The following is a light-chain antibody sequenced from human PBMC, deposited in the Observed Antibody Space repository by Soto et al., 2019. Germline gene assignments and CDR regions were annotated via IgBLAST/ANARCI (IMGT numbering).Light chain of an antibody. CDR2: EDT. Sequence: QSALTQPASVSGSPGQSITISCTGTSSDVGSYDLVSWYQQPPGKAPKLMIYEDTKRPSGISTRFSGSKSGNAASLTISGLQAEDEADYYCGSYAGSGTFVFGTGTKVTVL. CDR3: GSYAGSGTFV. V-gene: IGLV2-23*01. CDR1: SSDVGSYDL. J-gene: IGLJ1*01.